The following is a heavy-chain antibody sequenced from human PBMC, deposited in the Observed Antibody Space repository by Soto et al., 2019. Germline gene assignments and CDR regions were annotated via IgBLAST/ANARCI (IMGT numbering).Heavy chain of an antibody. CDR1: GFTFSSYA. CDR2: ISYDGSNK. V-gene: IGHV3-30-3*01. D-gene: IGHD3-22*01. J-gene: IGHJ4*02. CDR3: ARALNYYDSSGYPGYYFDY. Sequence: GGSLRLSCAASGFTFSSYAMHWVRQAPGKGLEWVAVISYDGSNKYYADSVKGRFTISRDNSKNTLYLQMNSLRAEDTAVYYCARALNYYDSSGYPGYYFDYWGQGTLVTVSS.